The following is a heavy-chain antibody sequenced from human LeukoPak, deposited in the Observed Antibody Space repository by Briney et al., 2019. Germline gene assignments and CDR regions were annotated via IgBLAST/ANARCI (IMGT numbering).Heavy chain of an antibody. CDR1: GFTFSSYS. D-gene: IGHD6-6*01. CDR2: ISSSSSTI. V-gene: IGHV3-48*01. CDR3: ARLRPSSSTFYYYYYYMDV. J-gene: IGHJ6*03. Sequence: PGGSLRLSCAASGFTFSSYSMNWVRQAPGKGLEWVSYISSSSSTIYYADSVKGRFTISRDNAKNSLYLQMNSLRAEDTAVYYCARLRPSSSTFYYYYYYMDVWGKGTTVTVSS.